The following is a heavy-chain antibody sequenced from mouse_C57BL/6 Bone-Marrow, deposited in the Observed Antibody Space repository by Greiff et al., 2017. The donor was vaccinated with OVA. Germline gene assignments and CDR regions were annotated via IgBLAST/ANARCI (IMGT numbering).Heavy chain of an antibody. D-gene: IGHD2-4*01. V-gene: IGHV6-3*01. Sequence: VESGGGLVQPGGSMKLSCVASGFTFSNYWMNWVRQSPEKGLEWVAQIRLKSDNYATHYAESVKGRFTISRDESKSSVYLQMNNLRAEDTGICYCTPPYDYPAMDYWGQGTSVTVSS. CDR2: IRLKSDNYAT. CDR3: TPPYDYPAMDY. J-gene: IGHJ4*01. CDR1: GFTFSNYW.